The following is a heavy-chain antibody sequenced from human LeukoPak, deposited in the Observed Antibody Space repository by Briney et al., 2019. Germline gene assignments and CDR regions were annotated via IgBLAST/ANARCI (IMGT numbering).Heavy chain of an antibody. CDR3: AKGDGRGYFDY. Sequence: GGSLRLSCAASGSTFSNYAMSWVRQAPGKGLEWVSTIGGSGATTYHADSVRGRFTISRDNSKNTVYLQMNSLRAEDTAVYDCAKGDGRGYFDYWGQGTLVTVSS. CDR1: GSTFSNYA. V-gene: IGHV3-23*01. D-gene: IGHD2-15*01. CDR2: IGGSGATT. J-gene: IGHJ4*02.